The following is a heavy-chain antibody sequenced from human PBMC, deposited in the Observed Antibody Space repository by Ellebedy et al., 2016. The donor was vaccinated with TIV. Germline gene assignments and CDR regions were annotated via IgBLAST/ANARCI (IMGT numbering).Heavy chain of an antibody. D-gene: IGHD3-22*01. CDR3: ARDGGYYDSSGFDP. CDR2: ISAYNGNT. Sequence: ASVKVSCXASGYTFTSYGISWVRQAPGQGLEWMGWISAYNGNTNYAQKLQGRVTMTTDTSTSTAYMELSRLRSDDTAVYYCARDGGYYDSSGFDPWGQGTLVTVSS. J-gene: IGHJ5*02. V-gene: IGHV1-18*01. CDR1: GYTFTSYG.